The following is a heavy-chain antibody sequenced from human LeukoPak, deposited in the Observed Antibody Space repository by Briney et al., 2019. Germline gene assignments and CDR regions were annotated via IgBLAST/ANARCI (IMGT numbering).Heavy chain of an antibody. CDR1: GFTFTSPG. CDR3: ARDLIGGWSCDH. J-gene: IGHJ4*02. D-gene: IGHD3-16*01. CDR2: IGHDGRDI. Sequence: GGSLRLSCTVSGFTFTSPGMHWFRKAPGKGLKWVAYIGHDGRDIYYADSVKGRFTISRDNSKNTVHLQMNSLKVEDTAVYYCARDLIGGWSCDHWGQGTLVTVSS. V-gene: IGHV3-30*02.